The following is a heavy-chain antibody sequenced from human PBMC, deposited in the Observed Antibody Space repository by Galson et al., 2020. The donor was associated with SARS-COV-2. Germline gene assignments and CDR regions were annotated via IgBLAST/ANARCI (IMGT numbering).Heavy chain of an antibody. Sequence: SETLSLTCTVSGGSISSSSYYWGWIRQPPGKGLEWIGSIYYSGSTYYNPSLKSQVTISVDTSKNQFSLKLSSVTAADTAVYYCARHTRYDFWSHPDFYYWGQGTLVTVSS. V-gene: IGHV4-39*01. D-gene: IGHD3-3*01. CDR2: IYYSGST. CDR1: GGSISSSSYY. J-gene: IGHJ4*02. CDR3: ARHTRYDFWSHPDFYY.